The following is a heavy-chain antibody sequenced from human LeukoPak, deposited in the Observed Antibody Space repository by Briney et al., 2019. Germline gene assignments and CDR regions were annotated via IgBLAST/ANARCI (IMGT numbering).Heavy chain of an antibody. Sequence: ASVTVSCTASGYTFNTYAIHWVRQAPGQRPEWMGWINAGNGNTKSSQKSQGRVTLTRDKSASTAYMELSSLTSEDTAVYYCARAQGGYDFAAFDIWGQGTVVIVSS. J-gene: IGHJ3*02. CDR2: INAGNGNT. V-gene: IGHV1-3*01. D-gene: IGHD5-12*01. CDR3: ARAQGGYDFAAFDI. CDR1: GYTFNTYA.